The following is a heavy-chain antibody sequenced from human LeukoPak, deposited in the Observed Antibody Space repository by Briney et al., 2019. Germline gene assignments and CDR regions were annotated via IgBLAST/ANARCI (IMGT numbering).Heavy chain of an antibody. V-gene: IGHV4-38-2*02. CDR1: GYSISSGDY. D-gene: IGHD2-2*01. J-gene: IGHJ6*03. Sequence: SETLSLTCTVSGYSISSGDYWGWIRQPPGKGLEWIRSIYHSGSTYYNPSLKSRVSISVDTSKIQFSLRLSSVTAADPAVYYCATIVVDPGSVYYYMDVWGKGTTVTVSS. CDR2: IYHSGST. CDR3: ATIVVDPGSVYYYMDV.